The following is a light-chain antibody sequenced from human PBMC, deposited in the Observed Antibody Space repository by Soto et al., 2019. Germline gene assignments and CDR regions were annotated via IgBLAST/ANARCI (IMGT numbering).Light chain of an antibody. CDR3: QQSNSFPLT. CDR1: QGISSR. J-gene: IGKJ4*01. Sequence: DIQMTQSPSSVPASVGDRVTITCRASQGISSRLAWYQQKPGNAPNLLIYAASSLQSGVPSRFSGSGSETDFTLTIGSLQPEDFATYYCQQSNSFPLTFGGGTKVEIK. CDR2: AAS. V-gene: IGKV1-12*01.